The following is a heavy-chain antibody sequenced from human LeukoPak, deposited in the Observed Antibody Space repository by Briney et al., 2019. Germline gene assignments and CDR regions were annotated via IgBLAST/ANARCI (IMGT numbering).Heavy chain of an antibody. J-gene: IGHJ5*02. CDR1: GGSISSSNYY. Sequence: SETLSLTCTVSGGSISSSNYYWGWIRQPPGKGLEWIGTIYYSGSTYYNPSLNSRVTMSVDTSKNQFSLKLSSVTAPDTAVYYCARLGSSWFDPWGQGTLVTVSS. CDR2: IYYSGST. CDR3: ARLGSSWFDP. D-gene: IGHD6-13*01. V-gene: IGHV4-39*01.